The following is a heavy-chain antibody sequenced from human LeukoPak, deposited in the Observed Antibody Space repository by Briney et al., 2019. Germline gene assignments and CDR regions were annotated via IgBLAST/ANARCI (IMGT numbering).Heavy chain of an antibody. CDR1: GFSMSVYW. CDR2: VKQDGSER. Sequence: GGSLRLSCEASGFSMSVYWMSWVRQAPGKGLEGVGNVKQDGSERNYVDSVKGRFTISRDSAKKSLYLQMNSLRAADTAVYYCARDWGAYYHFFDYWGQGTLVTVSS. CDR3: ARDWGAYYHFFDY. J-gene: IGHJ4*02. D-gene: IGHD3-22*01. V-gene: IGHV3-7*01.